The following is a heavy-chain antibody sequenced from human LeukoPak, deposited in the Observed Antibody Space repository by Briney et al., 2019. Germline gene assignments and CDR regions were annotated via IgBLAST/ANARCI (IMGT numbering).Heavy chain of an antibody. Sequence: SETLSLTCTVSGGSITNSDYFWGWIRQPPGKGLEWMGNVDYSGRPHRNPSLMGRVTINADRSRNQFSLNLSSVTAADTAVYFCARLDASLAHPSGSFPDYWGQGALVTVSS. V-gene: IGHV4-39*01. CDR1: GGSITNSDYF. CDR2: VDYSGRP. J-gene: IGHJ4*02. CDR3: ARLDASLAHPSGSFPDY. D-gene: IGHD3-10*01.